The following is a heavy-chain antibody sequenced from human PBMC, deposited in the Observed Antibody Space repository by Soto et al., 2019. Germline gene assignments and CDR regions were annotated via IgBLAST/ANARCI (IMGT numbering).Heavy chain of an antibody. D-gene: IGHD3-9*01. J-gene: IGHJ4*02. CDR2: ISRIISSI. Sequence: GGSLRLSCAASGFTFSSYSMNWVRQAPGKGLEWVSSISRIISSINYADSVKGRFTISRDNAKNSLYLQMNSLRAEDTALYYCAKGLYYDILTGLNYWGQGTLVTVSS. CDR1: GFTFSSYS. CDR3: AKGLYYDILTGLNY. V-gene: IGHV3-21*04.